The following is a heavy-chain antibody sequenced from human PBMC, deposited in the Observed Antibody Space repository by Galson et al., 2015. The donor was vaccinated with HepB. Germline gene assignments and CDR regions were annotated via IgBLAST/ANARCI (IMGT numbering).Heavy chain of an antibody. J-gene: IGHJ6*02. CDR1: GFTFSSYW. V-gene: IGHV3-7*03. CDR2: INQDGSSK. Sequence: SLRLSCAASGFTFSSYWMNWVRQAPGKGLEWVAHINQDGSSKYYVDSVKGRFTISRDNAKDSVYLQLDSLRAEDTAVIYCTRRISLVRGVITKPDYYYGMDVWGQGTTVTVAS. D-gene: IGHD3-10*01. CDR3: TRRISLVRGVITKPDYYYGMDV.